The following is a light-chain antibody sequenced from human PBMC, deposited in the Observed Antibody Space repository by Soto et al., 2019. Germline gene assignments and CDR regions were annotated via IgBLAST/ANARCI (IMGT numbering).Light chain of an antibody. Sequence: DIQMTQSPSSLSAYVGDRVTITCRASQSISSYLNWYQQKPGKAPKLLIYAASSLQSGVPSRFSGSGSGTDFTLTISSLQPEDFATYYCQQSYSTPLFGGGTKVEIE. V-gene: IGKV1-39*01. J-gene: IGKJ4*01. CDR1: QSISSY. CDR3: QQSYSTPL. CDR2: AAS.